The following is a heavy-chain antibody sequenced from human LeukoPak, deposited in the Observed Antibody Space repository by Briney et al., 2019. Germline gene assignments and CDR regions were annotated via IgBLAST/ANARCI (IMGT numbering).Heavy chain of an antibody. CDR1: GGSISSYY. CDR2: IYYSGST. Sequence: PSETLSLTCTVSGGSISSYYWSWIRQPPGKGLEWIGYIYYSGSTNYNPALKSRVTISVDKSKNQFSLKLSSVTAADTAVYYCAREIRPYYYDSSGYSDAFDIWGQGTMVTVSS. J-gene: IGHJ3*02. D-gene: IGHD3-22*01. CDR3: AREIRPYYYDSSGYSDAFDI. V-gene: IGHV4-59*01.